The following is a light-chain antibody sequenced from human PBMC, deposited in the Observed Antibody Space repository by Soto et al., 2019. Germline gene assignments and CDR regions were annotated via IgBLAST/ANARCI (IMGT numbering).Light chain of an antibody. CDR2: DAS. CDR3: QQRSNWPPRT. J-gene: IGKJ1*01. V-gene: IGKV3D-20*02. CDR1: QSVSSSY. Sequence: EIVLTQSPGTLCLSPGERATLSCRASQSVSSSYLAWYQQKPGQAPRLLIYDASNRATGIPARFRGRGSGTDFTLTISSLEPEDFAVYYGQQRSNWPPRTFGQGTKVDIK.